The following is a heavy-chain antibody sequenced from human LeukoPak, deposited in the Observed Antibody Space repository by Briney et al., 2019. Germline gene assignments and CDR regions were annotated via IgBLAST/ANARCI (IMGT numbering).Heavy chain of an antibody. CDR3: ASHLVVPAAMDNYYGMDV. Sequence: SQTLSLTCTVSGGSISSGDYYWSWIRQPPGKGLEWIGYIHYSGSTYYNPSLKSRVTISVDTSKNQFSLKLSSVTAADTAVYYCASHLVVPAAMDNYYGMDVWGKGTTVTVSS. J-gene: IGHJ6*04. CDR1: GGSISSGDYY. CDR2: IHYSGST. V-gene: IGHV4-30-4*01. D-gene: IGHD2-2*01.